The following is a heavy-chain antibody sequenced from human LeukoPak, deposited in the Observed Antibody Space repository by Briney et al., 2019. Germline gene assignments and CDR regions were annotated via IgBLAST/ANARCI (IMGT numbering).Heavy chain of an antibody. D-gene: IGHD7-27*01. CDR1: GFPFSTYA. CDR2: ITGSGGFT. J-gene: IGHJ4*02. V-gene: IGHV3-23*01. Sequence: GGSLRLSCAASGFPFSTYAMNWVRQAPGKGLEWVSVITGSGGFTQYADSVKGRFTVSRDTSKNTLYLQMNSLRADDTAVYYCAKAELGILGDYFDYWGQGTLVTVSS. CDR3: AKAELGILGDYFDY.